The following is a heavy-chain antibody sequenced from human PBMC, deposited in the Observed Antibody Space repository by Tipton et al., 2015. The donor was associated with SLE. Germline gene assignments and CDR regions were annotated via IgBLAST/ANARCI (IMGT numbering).Heavy chain of an antibody. V-gene: IGHV6-1*01. CDR2: TYYGSKWFN. CDR1: GDSVSSNNAA. D-gene: IGHD2-15*01. J-gene: IGHJ4*02. CDR3: ARTCSGGSCYSFDS. Sequence: GLVKPSQTLSLTCVISGDSVSSNNAAWNWIRQSPSRGLEWLGRTYYGSKWFNNYAVSVQSRITFNSDTFKNQFSLQLNSVTPEDTAVYYCARTCSGGSCYSFDSWGQGTLVTVSS.